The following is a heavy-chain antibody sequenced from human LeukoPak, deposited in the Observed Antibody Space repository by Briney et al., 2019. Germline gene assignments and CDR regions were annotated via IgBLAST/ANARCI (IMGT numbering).Heavy chain of an antibody. Sequence: KASQTLSLTCTVSGGSISSGGYYWSWIRQHPGKGLEWIGYIYYSGSTYYYPSLKSRVTISVDTSKNQFSLKLSSVTAADTAVYYCARGGDYYDSSGYYYVDYWGQGTLVTVSS. D-gene: IGHD3-22*01. CDR3: ARGGDYYDSSGYYYVDY. CDR2: IYYSGST. V-gene: IGHV4-31*03. CDR1: GGSISSGGYY. J-gene: IGHJ4*02.